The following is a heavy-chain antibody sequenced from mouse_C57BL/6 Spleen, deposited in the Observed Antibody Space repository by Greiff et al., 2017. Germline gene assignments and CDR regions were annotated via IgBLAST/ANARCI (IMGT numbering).Heavy chain of an antibody. V-gene: IGHV5-9*01. CDR1: GFTFSSYT. CDR3: ARVGYYIAMDY. J-gene: IGHJ4*01. Sequence: EVQLVESGGGLVKPGGSLKLSCAASGFTFSSYTMSWVRQTPEKRLEWVATISGGGGNTYYPDSVKGRFTISRDNAKNTLSLQMSRLRSEDTALYYCARVGYYIAMDYGGQGTSVTVSS. CDR2: ISGGGGNT. D-gene: IGHD2-3*01.